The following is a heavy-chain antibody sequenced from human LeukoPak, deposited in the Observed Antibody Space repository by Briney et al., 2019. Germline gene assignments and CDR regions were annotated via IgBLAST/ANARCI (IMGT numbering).Heavy chain of an antibody. CDR2: ICSSGSA. D-gene: IGHD2-15*01. J-gene: IGHJ6*02. Sequence: SETLSLTCTVSGGSISSYYWSWIRQRPGEGLQWIGYICSSGSAYYNASLKSRVSMSTDTSNNQFSLKLNSVTAADTAVYYCARDGGGSLHGMDVWGQGTTVTVSS. CDR1: GGSISSYY. CDR3: ARDGGGSLHGMDV. V-gene: IGHV4-59*06.